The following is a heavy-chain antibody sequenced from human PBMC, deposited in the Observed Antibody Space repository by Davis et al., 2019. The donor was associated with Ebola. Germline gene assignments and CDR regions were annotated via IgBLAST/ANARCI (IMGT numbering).Heavy chain of an antibody. J-gene: IGHJ4*02. D-gene: IGHD2-15*01. CDR3: AREGISLLGDY. CDR1: GFTVSSNH. CDR2: LYSGGSL. V-gene: IGHV3-66*01. Sequence: GGSLRLSCAASGFTVSSNHMNWVRQAPGRGLEWVSALYSGGSLYYADSVKGRFTISRDNSKNSLYLQMNGLRAEDTAVYYCAREGISLLGDYWGQGALVTVSS.